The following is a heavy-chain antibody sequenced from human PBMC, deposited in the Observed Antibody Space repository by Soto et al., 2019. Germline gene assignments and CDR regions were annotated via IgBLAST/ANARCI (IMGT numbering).Heavy chain of an antibody. CDR3: ARDPHYYDSSGYPRWFDP. J-gene: IGHJ5*02. D-gene: IGHD3-22*01. V-gene: IGHV1-69*04. CDR1: GGTFSSYT. Sequence: SVKVSCKASGGTFSSYTISWVRQAPGQGLEWMGRIIPILGIANYAQKFQGRVTITADKSTSTAYMKLSSLRSEDTAVYYCARDPHYYDSSGYPRWFDPWGQGTLVTVSS. CDR2: IIPILGIA.